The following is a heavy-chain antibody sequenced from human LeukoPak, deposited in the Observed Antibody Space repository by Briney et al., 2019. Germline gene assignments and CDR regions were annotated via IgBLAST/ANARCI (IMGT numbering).Heavy chain of an antibody. CDR3: AGVKGVGAFFDY. Sequence: AASVKVSCKASGYTFTGYYMHWVRQAPGQGLEWMGWINPNSGGTNYAQKFQGRVTMTRDTSISTAYMELSRLRSDDTAVCYCAGVKGVGAFFDYWGQGTLVTVSS. J-gene: IGHJ4*02. CDR2: INPNSGGT. V-gene: IGHV1-2*02. D-gene: IGHD1-26*01. CDR1: GYTFTGYY.